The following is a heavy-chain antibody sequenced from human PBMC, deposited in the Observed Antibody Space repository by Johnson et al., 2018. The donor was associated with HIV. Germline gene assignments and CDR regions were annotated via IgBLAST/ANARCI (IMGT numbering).Heavy chain of an antibody. J-gene: IGHJ3*01. CDR2: INGGGGIT. D-gene: IGHD3-22*01. V-gene: IGHV3-23*04. CDR1: GFTFSNHA. Sequence: VQLVESGGGVVQPGRSLRLSCAASGFTFSNHALHWVRQAPGKGLEWVSTINGGGGITYYADSVKGRFTISRDNSNNTLYLQMNSLRAEDTAVYYCAKRFGYDNRGDQFDFWGQGAMVTVSS. CDR3: AKRFGYDNRGDQFDF.